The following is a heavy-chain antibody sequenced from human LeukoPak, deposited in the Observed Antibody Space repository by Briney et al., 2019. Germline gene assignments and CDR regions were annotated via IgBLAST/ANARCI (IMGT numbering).Heavy chain of an antibody. Sequence: ASVKVSCKASGYSFISYDINWVRQATGQGLEWLGWMNPNSGSTGYAQKFQGRVSMTRDTSISTAYMELSSLGSDDTAVYYCARNLARTGDLDYWGQGTLLTVSS. CDR2: MNPNSGST. CDR3: ARNLARTGDLDY. V-gene: IGHV1-8*01. J-gene: IGHJ4*02. D-gene: IGHD5-12*01. CDR1: GYSFISYD.